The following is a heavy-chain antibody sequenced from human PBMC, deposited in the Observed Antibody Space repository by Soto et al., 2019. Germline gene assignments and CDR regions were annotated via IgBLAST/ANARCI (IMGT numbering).Heavy chain of an antibody. V-gene: IGHV1-69*13. CDR3: VREDSNGYYFEY. D-gene: IGHD5-18*01. J-gene: IGHJ4*02. Sequence: ASVKVSCKASGGTFNSHIISWVRQAPGQGLEWMGGIIPIFATANYAQKFQGRVTITADESTSTAYMELSSLRSEDTAVYYCVREDSNGYYFEYWGRGTLVTVSS. CDR1: GGTFNSHI. CDR2: IIPIFATA.